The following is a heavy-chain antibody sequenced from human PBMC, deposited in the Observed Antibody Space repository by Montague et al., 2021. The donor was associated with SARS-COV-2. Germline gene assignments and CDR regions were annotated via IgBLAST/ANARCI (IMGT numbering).Heavy chain of an antibody. V-gene: IGHV3-30*09. Sequence: SLRLACAASGFTFNNYAMQWVRQAPGKGLEWVAIISYDGSNKYYADSVKGRFAISRDNSKNTLYLQMNSLRAEDTAVYYCVRASLIKARIAVAGTTVYWGQGTLVTISS. CDR1: GFTFNNYA. J-gene: IGHJ4*02. D-gene: IGHD6-19*01. CDR3: VRASLIKARIAVAGTTVY. CDR2: ISYDGSNK.